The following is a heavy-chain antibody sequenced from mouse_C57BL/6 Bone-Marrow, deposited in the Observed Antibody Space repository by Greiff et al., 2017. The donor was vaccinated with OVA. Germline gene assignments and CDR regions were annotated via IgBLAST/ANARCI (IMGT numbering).Heavy chain of an antibody. CDR1: GFNIKDDY. D-gene: IGHD2-1*01. V-gene: IGHV14-4*01. CDR3: TTVVTTFYYYAMDY. J-gene: IGHJ4*01. Sequence: EVQLQQSGAELVRPGASVKLSCTASGFNIKDDYMHWVKQRPEQGLEWIGWIDPENGDTEYASKFQGKATITADTSSNTAYMQLSSLTSEDTAVYYCTTVVTTFYYYAMDYWGQGTSVTVSS. CDR2: IDPENGDT.